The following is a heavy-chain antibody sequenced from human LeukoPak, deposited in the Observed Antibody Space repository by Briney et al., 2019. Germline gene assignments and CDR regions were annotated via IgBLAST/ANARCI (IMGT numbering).Heavy chain of an antibody. CDR3: ARFRWLPGFDY. CDR2: INPSSGGT. D-gene: IGHD3-9*01. Sequence: GASVKVSCKASGYTFTGYYMHWVRQAPGQGLEWMGWINPSSGGTNYAQKFQGRVTMTRDTSISTAYMELSRLRSDDTAVYYCARFRWLPGFDYWGQGTLVTVSS. V-gene: IGHV1-2*02. J-gene: IGHJ4*02. CDR1: GYTFTGYY.